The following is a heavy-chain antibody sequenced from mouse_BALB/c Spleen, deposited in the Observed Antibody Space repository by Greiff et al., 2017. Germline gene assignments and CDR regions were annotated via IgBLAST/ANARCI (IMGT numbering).Heavy chain of an antibody. Sequence: VHVKQSGPELVKPGASVKISCKASGYTFTDYNMHWVKQSHGKSLEWIGYIYPYNGGTGYNQKFKSKATLTVDNSSSTAYMELRSLTSEDSAVYYCARGGGKDWFAYWGQGTLVTVSA. CDR2: IYPYNGGT. J-gene: IGHJ3*01. V-gene: IGHV1S29*02. D-gene: IGHD1-1*02. CDR3: ARGGGKDWFAY. CDR1: GYTFTDYN.